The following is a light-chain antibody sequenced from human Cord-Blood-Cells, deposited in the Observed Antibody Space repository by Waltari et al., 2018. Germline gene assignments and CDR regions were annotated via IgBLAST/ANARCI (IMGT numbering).Light chain of an antibody. V-gene: IGLV2-23*01. CDR3: CSYAGSSTYV. CDR1: SRDVGSYNL. J-gene: IGLJ1*01. Sequence: QSALTQPASVSGSPGQSITISCTGTSRDVGSYNLASWYQQHPGKAPKLMIYEGSKRPSGVSNRFSGSKSGNTASLTISGLQAEDEVDYYCCSYAGSSTYVFGTGTKVTVL. CDR2: EGS.